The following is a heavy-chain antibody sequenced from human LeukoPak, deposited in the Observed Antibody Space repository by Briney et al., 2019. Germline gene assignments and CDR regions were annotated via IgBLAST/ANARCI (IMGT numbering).Heavy chain of an antibody. J-gene: IGHJ4*02. Sequence: GGSLRLSCAASGFTFSSYEMNWVRQAPGKGLEWVSYISSSGSTTYYADSVKGRFTISRDNSKNTLYLQMNSLRAEDTAVYYCAKVDSRALFYWGQGTLVTVSS. V-gene: IGHV3-48*03. CDR2: ISSSGSTT. CDR1: GFTFSSYE. CDR3: AKVDSRALFY. D-gene: IGHD3-22*01.